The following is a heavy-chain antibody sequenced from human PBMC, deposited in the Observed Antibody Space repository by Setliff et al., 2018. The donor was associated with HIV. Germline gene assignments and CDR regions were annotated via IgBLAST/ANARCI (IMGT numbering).Heavy chain of an antibody. CDR3: ARRRPPPSGLYSAYYMDV. J-gene: IGHJ6*03. V-gene: IGHV4-59*08. Sequence: LSLTCIVSGGSIGSYYWSWIRQSPGKGLEWIGYVYYTGSTDYNPSLKSRVTIGVDTSKNQFSLKLTSVTAADAAVYYCARRRPPPSGLYSAYYMDVWGTGTTVTVSS. D-gene: IGHD1-26*01. CDR1: GGSIGSYY. CDR2: VYYTGST.